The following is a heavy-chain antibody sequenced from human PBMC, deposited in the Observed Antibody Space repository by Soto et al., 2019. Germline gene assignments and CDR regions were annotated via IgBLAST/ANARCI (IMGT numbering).Heavy chain of an antibody. Sequence: PGGSLRLSCAASGFTFSSYSMNWVRQAPGKGLEWVSSISSSSSYIYYADSVKGRFTISRDNAKNSLYLQMNSLRAEDTAVYYCARAHNRIRGYYQYYFDYWGQGTLVTVSS. CDR2: ISSSSSYI. V-gene: IGHV3-21*01. CDR1: GFTFSSYS. D-gene: IGHD3-22*01. J-gene: IGHJ4*02. CDR3: ARAHNRIRGYYQYYFDY.